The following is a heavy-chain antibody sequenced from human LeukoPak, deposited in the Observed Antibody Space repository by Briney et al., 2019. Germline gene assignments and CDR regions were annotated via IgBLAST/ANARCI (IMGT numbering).Heavy chain of an antibody. CDR1: GVSFSDHY. CDR2: INHSGST. D-gene: IGHD5-24*01. Sequence: PSETLSLTCGVYGVSFSDHYWKWIRQPPGKELEWIGEINHSGSTNYNPSLKSRVIMSVDTPKNQFSLKLSSVTAADTAVYYCARSGYTRRFIDYWGQGTLVTVSS. V-gene: IGHV4-34*01. J-gene: IGHJ4*02. CDR3: ARSGYTRRFIDY.